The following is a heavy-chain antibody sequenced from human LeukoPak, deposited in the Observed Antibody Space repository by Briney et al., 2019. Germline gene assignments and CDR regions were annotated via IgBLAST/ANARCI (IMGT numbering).Heavy chain of an antibody. J-gene: IGHJ6*02. CDR1: GYTFTTLD. D-gene: IGHD2-15*01. CDR3: ARGDRYCSGGSCYSGYGMDV. V-gene: IGHV1-8*03. Sequence: ASVKVSCKASGYTFTTLDINWVRHATGDSLGWMCWINTNSGNTGNAQKFQGRVTITRDTSIGTAYMELSSLRSEDTAVYYCARGDRYCSGGSCYSGYGMDVWGQGTTVTDSS. CDR2: INTNSGNT.